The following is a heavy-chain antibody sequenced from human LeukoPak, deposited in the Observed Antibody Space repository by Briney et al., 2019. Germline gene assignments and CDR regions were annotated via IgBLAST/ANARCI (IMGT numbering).Heavy chain of an antibody. V-gene: IGHV1-69*05. CDR2: IIPIFGTA. Sequence: GASVKVSRKASGGTFSSYAISWVRQAPGQGLEWMGGIIPIFGTANYAQKFQGRVTITTDESTSTAYMELSSLRSEDTAVYYCARHGVLYQPFDYWGQGTLVTVSS. J-gene: IGHJ4*02. D-gene: IGHD2/OR15-2a*01. CDR3: ARHGVLYQPFDY. CDR1: GGTFSSYA.